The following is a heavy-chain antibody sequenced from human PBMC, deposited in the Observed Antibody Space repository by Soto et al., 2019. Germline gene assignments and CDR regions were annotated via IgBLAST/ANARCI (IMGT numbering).Heavy chain of an antibody. Sequence: SVKVSCKASGGIFSNYAITWVRQAPGQGPEWMGGIIPKFGASNYAQKFQGRVTITADESTTTAYMELSSLRSEDSAVYYCARGSFSSGSHTYYYHGMDVWGQGTTVTVSS. D-gene: IGHD6-13*01. V-gene: IGHV1-69*13. CDR1: GGIFSNYA. J-gene: IGHJ6*02. CDR2: IIPKFGAS. CDR3: ARGSFSSGSHTYYYHGMDV.